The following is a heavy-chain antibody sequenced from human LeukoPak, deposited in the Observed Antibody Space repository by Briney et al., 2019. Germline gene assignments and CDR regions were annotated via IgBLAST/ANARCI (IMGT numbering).Heavy chain of an antibody. CDR3: AREGPINNGDLDY. Sequence: GGSLRLSCSASGFTVSSNYMSWVRQAPGKGLEWVSVIYRGGSTYYADSVKGRFTISRDNAQNSLYLQMNSLRAEDTAVYYCAREGPINNGDLDYWGQGTLVTVSS. CDR2: IYRGGST. V-gene: IGHV3-66*01. CDR1: GFTVSSNY. D-gene: IGHD1/OR15-1a*01. J-gene: IGHJ4*02.